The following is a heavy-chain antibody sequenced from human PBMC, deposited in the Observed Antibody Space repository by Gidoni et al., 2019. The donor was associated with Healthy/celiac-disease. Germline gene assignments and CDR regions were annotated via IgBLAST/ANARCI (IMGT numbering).Heavy chain of an antibody. CDR1: GGSFSGYY. V-gene: IGHV4-34*01. Sequence: QVQLQQWGAGLLKPSETLSLTCAVHGGSFSGYYWSWIRQPPGKGLEWIGEINHSGSTNYNPSLKSRVTISVDTSKNQFSLKLSSVTAADTAVYYCARAKRIGIAAAGTDYFDYWGQGTLVTVSS. CDR2: INHSGST. D-gene: IGHD6-13*01. J-gene: IGHJ4*02. CDR3: ARAKRIGIAAAGTDYFDY.